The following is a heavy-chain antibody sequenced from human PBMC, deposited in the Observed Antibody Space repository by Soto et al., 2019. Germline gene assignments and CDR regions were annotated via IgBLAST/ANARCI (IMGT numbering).Heavy chain of an antibody. Sequence: QVQLQESGPGLVKPSETLSLTCSVSGGSITSHYCSWFRQPPGKGLEWIGYIHHSGSTSYYNPSLNRRVTMSVDTSKIQVSLKVSSLTAADTALYYCARQGFGQLHGLVDVWGPGTTVTVSS. CDR3: ARQGFGQLHGLVDV. CDR2: IHHSGST. CDR1: GGSITSHY. J-gene: IGHJ6*02. V-gene: IGHV4-59*08. D-gene: IGHD3-10*01.